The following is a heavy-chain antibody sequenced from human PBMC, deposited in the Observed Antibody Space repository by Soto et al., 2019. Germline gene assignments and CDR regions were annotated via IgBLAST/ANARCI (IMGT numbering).Heavy chain of an antibody. V-gene: IGHV4-4*02. J-gene: IGHJ6*03. CDR1: GGSSIISNW. CDR3: ARATFGDNYYYYYMDV. CDR2: IYHSGST. D-gene: IGHD3-10*01. Sequence: LETLPLTCAVSGGSSIISNWWSWVRQTPGKGLEWIGEIYHSGSTNYNPSLKSRVTISVDTSKNQFSLKLSPVTAADTAVYYCARATFGDNYYYYYMDVWGKGTTLTVSS.